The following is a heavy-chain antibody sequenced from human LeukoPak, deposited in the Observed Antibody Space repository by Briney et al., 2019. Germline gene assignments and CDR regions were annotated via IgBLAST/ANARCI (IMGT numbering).Heavy chain of an antibody. J-gene: IGHJ3*02. Sequence: PSETLSLTCTVSGGSISSYYWSWIRQPPGKGLEWIGYIYYSGSTNYNPSLKSRVTISVDTSKSQFSLKLSSVTAADTAVYYCARDLGSSWYDAFDIWGQGTMVTVSS. V-gene: IGHV4-59*01. CDR3: ARDLGSSWYDAFDI. CDR1: GGSISSYY. D-gene: IGHD6-13*01. CDR2: IYYSGST.